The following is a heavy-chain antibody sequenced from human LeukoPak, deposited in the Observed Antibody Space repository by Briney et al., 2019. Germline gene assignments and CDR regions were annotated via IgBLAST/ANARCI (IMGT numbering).Heavy chain of an antibody. CDR2: ISGSGGFT. J-gene: IGHJ4*02. Sequence: TGGSLRLSCAASGFTFSSYAMSWVRQAPGKGLEWVSTISGSGGFTYYADSVKGRFTISRDNSKNTLYLQMNSLRAEDTAVYYCAKGGYSSSWSEFDYWGQGTLVTVSS. D-gene: IGHD6-13*01. CDR3: AKGGYSSSWSEFDY. CDR1: GFTFSSYA. V-gene: IGHV3-23*01.